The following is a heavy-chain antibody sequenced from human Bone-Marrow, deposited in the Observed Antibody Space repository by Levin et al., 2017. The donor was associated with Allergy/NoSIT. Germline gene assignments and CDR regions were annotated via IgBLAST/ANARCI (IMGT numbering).Heavy chain of an antibody. CDR2: VYHSGST. D-gene: IGHD2-8*02. V-gene: IGHV4-4*02. CDR1: GGSISSTNW. J-gene: IGHJ4*02. CDR3: ARGGTGYIDY. Sequence: SETLSLTCAVSGGSISSTNWWTWVRQPPGKGLEWIGEVYHSGSTNYNPSLKSRVTISVDNSKNQFSLKVTSVTAADTAVYYCARGGTGYIDYWGQGTLVTVSS.